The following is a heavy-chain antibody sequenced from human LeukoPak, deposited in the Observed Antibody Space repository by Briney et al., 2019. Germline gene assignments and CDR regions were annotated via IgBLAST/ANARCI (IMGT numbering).Heavy chain of an antibody. J-gene: IGHJ3*02. Sequence: ASVKVSCKASGYTFTSYYMHWVRQAPGQGLEWMGIINPSGGSTSYAQKFQGRVTMTRDTSTSTVYMELSSLRSEDTAVYYCARTRGGYYYDSSGPNDAFDIWGQGTMVTVSS. V-gene: IGHV1-46*01. D-gene: IGHD3-22*01. CDR3: ARTRGGYYYDSSGPNDAFDI. CDR2: INPSGGST. CDR1: GYTFTSYY.